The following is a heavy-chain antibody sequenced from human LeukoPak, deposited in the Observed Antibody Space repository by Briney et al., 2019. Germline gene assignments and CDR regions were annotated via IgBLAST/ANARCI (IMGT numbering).Heavy chain of an antibody. CDR2: ISYDGSNK. V-gene: IGHV3-30-3*01. CDR1: GFTFSSYA. D-gene: IGHD3-16*01. J-gene: IGHJ3*02. Sequence: GGSLRLSCAASGFTFSSYAMHWVRQAPGKGLEWVAVISYDGSNKYYADSVKGRFTISRDNSKNTLYLQMNSLRAEDTAVYYCARGRLWTDAFDIWGQGTMVTVSS. CDR3: ARGRLWTDAFDI.